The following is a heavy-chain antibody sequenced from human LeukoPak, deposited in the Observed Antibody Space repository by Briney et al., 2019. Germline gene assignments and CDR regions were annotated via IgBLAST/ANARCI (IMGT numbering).Heavy chain of an antibody. V-gene: IGHV3-21*01. CDR2: ITGSSDYI. J-gene: IGHJ4*02. CDR1: GFTFNRCW. Sequence: GGSLRLSCVVSGFTFNRCWMNWVRQAPGKGLEWVSCITGSSDYIFYADSVRGRFTISRDNAKNSLFLQMNSLRAEDTAVYYRAKIKGHYGDSENYFDSWGQGTLVTVSS. D-gene: IGHD3-10*01. CDR3: AKIKGHYGDSENYFDS.